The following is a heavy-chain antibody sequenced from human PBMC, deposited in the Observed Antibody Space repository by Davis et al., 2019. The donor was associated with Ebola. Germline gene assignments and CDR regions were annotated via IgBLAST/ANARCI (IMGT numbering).Heavy chain of an antibody. D-gene: IGHD5-24*01. V-gene: IGHV4-39*01. CDR2: IYYSGST. J-gene: IGHJ3*02. CDR3: ARHDMGGMATSKLGAFDI. Sequence: SETLSLTCTVSGGSISSSSYYWGWIRQPPGKGLEWIGSIYYSGSTYYNPSLKSRVTISVDTSKNQFSLKLSSVTAADTTVYYCARHDMGGMATSKLGAFDIWGQGTMVTVSS. CDR1: GGSISSSSYY.